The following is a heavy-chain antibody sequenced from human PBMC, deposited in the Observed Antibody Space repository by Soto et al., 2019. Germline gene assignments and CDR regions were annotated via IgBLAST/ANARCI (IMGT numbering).Heavy chain of an antibody. Sequence: SETLSLTCLVSGHSINSVDYWGWVRQPPGKGLEWIASLRHDGTTYYNTSLKSRVTISVDTLKNQFSLRQNSVTAEDTAVYFCARGLVPGAATVAAYXWGQVTLVTVSX. J-gene: IGHJ4*02. D-gene: IGHD2-2*01. V-gene: IGHV4-38-2*01. CDR1: GHSINSVDY. CDR2: LRHDGTT. CDR3: ARGLVPGAATVAAYX.